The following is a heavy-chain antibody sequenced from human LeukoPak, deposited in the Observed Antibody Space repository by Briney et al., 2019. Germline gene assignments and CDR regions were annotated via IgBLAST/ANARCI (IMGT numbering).Heavy chain of an antibody. V-gene: IGHV5-51*01. CDR2: IYPGDSNT. CDR3: ASQRGVSVAAAFDY. D-gene: IGHD6-19*01. Sequence: GESLKISCKGSGYSFTSYWIGWVRQMPGKGLEWMGIIYPGDSNTRYSPSFQGQVTISADKSISTAYLQWSSLRAEDTAVYYCASQRGVSVAAAFDYWGQGTLVTVSS. J-gene: IGHJ4*02. CDR1: GYSFTSYW.